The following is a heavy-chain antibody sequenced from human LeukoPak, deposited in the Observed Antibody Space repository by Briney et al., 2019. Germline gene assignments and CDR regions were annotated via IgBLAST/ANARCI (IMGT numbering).Heavy chain of an antibody. D-gene: IGHD3-9*01. CDR2: IYYSGST. J-gene: IGHJ4*02. V-gene: IGHV4-39*01. CDR1: GGSISSSSYY. CDR3: ARHVEYYDILTGYYQLYYFDY. Sequence: SETLSLTCTVSGGSISSSSYYWGWIRQPPGKGLEWIGSIYYSGSTYYNPSLKSRVTISVDTSKNQFSLKLSSVTAADTAVYYCARHVEYYDILTGYYQLYYFDYWGQGTLVTVSS.